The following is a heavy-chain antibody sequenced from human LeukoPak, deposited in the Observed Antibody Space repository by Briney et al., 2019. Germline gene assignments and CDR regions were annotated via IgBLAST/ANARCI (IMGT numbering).Heavy chain of an antibody. Sequence: PGGSLRLSCVASGFPFSSYWMTWVRQAPGKGLEWVSLIYSGGSTKYADSVKGRFTISRDNSRNTLYLEMNSLRAEDTAVYYCAGYSSFDCWGQGTLVTVSS. CDR1: GFPFSSYW. J-gene: IGHJ4*02. CDR2: IYSGGST. CDR3: AGYSSFDC. D-gene: IGHD3-22*01. V-gene: IGHV3-53*01.